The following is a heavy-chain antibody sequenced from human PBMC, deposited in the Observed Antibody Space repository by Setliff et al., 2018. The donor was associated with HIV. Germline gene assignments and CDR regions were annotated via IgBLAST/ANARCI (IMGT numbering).Heavy chain of an antibody. CDR2: IYTNGST. J-gene: IGHJ6*03. Sequence: SETLSLTCTVSGGSISSYFWSWIRQPPGKGLEWIGYIYTNGSTNYNPSLKSRVTISVDNAKNTLYLQMNSLRTEDTAVYYCAKNARDYYYYYMDVWGKGTTVTV. CDR3: AKNARDYYYYYMDV. V-gene: IGHV4-59*01. CDR1: GGSISSYF.